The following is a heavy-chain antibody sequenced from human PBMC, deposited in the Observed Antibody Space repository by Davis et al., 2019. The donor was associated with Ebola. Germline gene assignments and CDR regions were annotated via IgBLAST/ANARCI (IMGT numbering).Heavy chain of an antibody. Sequence: GESLKISCVASGLSFSTSGMHWVRQAPGKGLEWVAITSHDGSKKYYADSVKGRLTISRDNAKNTLYLQMNNLGVEDTAMYYFAKGVGSWVAAAGGHAFEIWGQGTMVIVSS. CDR3: AKGVGSWVAAAGGHAFEI. CDR1: GLSFSTSG. J-gene: IGHJ3*02. D-gene: IGHD6-13*01. CDR2: TSHDGSKK. V-gene: IGHV3-30*18.